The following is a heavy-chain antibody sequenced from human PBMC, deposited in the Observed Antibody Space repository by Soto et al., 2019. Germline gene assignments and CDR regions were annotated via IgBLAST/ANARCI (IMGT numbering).Heavy chain of an antibody. CDR1: GFTFSNYW. V-gene: IGHV3-7*01. CDR2: IKQDGSEK. D-gene: IGHD2-21*01. J-gene: IGHJ2*01. Sequence: PGGSLRLSCAASGFTFSNYWMIRVRQAPGKGLEWVANIKQDGSEKYYVDSVKGRFTISRDNAKNSLYLQVNSLRAEDTAVYYCAREGCGGDCRYWYFDLWGRGTLVTVSS. CDR3: AREGCGGDCRYWYFDL.